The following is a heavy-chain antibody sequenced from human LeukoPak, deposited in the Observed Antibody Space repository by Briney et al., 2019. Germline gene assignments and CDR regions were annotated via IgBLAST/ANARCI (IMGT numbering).Heavy chain of an antibody. Sequence: PGRSLRLSCAASGFTFSSYAMHWVRQAPGKGLEWVAVISYDGSNKYYADSVKGRFTISRDNSKNTLYLQMNSLRAEDTAVYYCAKEITYCSRTSCYVYRYFDLWGRGTLVTVSS. CDR2: ISYDGSNK. V-gene: IGHV3-30-3*01. J-gene: IGHJ2*01. CDR3: AKEITYCSRTSCYVYRYFDL. CDR1: GFTFSSYA. D-gene: IGHD2-2*01.